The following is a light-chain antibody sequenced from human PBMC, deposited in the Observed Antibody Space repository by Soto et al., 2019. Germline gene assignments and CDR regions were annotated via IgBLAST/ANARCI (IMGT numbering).Light chain of an antibody. CDR1: QSIGNQ. Sequence: EIALPQSPATVSLSPGERATLSCMASQSIGNQLAWFQQKPGQAPRLLIYDASNRANGIPARFRGSGSGTDFTLTISSLEPEDFAVYYCQQRTNWPPWTFGQGTKVDIK. J-gene: IGKJ1*01. CDR2: DAS. CDR3: QQRTNWPPWT. V-gene: IGKV3-11*01.